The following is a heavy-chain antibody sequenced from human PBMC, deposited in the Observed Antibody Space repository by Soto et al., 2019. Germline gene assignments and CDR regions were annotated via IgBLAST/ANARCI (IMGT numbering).Heavy chain of an antibody. CDR2: IIPIFGTA. CDR1: GGTFSSYA. Sequence: ASVKVSCKASGGTFSSYAISWVRQAPGQGLEWMGGIIPIFGTANYAQKFQGRVTITADESTRTAYMALSSLRSEDTAVYYCAREVHGSSSSTSCPPVHSFDNWGQGTMVTVSS. D-gene: IGHD2-2*01. V-gene: IGHV1-69*13. CDR3: AREVHGSSSSTSCPPVHSFDN. J-gene: IGHJ3*02.